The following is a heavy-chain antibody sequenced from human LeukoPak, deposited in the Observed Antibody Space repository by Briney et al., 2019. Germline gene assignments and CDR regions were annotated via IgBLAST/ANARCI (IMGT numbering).Heavy chain of an antibody. V-gene: IGHV3-48*03. CDR1: GFTLSNYE. CDR3: ARSVGATEYYFDY. CDR2: ISSSGSTI. D-gene: IGHD1-26*01. J-gene: IGHJ4*02. Sequence: GGSLRLSCAASGFTLSNYEMNRVRQAPGKGLEWVSYISSSGSTIYYADSVKGRFTISRDNAKNSLYLQMNSLRAEDTAVYYCARSVGATEYYFDYWGQGTLVTVSS.